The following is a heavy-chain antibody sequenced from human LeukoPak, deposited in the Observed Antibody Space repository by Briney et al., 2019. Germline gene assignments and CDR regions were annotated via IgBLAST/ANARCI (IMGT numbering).Heavy chain of an antibody. CDR2: ISYDGSNK. J-gene: IGHJ4*02. V-gene: IGHV3-30*03. CDR1: GFTFSNYG. CDR3: ARYNYGFDY. D-gene: IGHD5-18*01. Sequence: GGSLRLPCAASGFTFSNYGMHWVRQAPGKGLEWVAVISYDGSNKYYADSVKGRFTISRDNSKNTLYLQMNSLRAEDTGVYYCARYNYGFDYWGQGALVTVSS.